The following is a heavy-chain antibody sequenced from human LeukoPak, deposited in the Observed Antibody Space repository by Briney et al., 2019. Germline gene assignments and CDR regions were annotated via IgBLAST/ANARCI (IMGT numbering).Heavy chain of an antibody. CDR2: ISSSGSTI. Sequence: GGSLRLSCAASGFTLSSYEMNWVRQAPGKGLEWVSYISSSGSTIYYADSVKGRFTISRDNAKNSLYLQMNSLRAEDTAVYYCARGGYYGSGSFGDCWGQGTLVTVSS. J-gene: IGHJ4*02. CDR3: ARGGYYGSGSFGDC. CDR1: GFTLSSYE. D-gene: IGHD3-10*01. V-gene: IGHV3-48*03.